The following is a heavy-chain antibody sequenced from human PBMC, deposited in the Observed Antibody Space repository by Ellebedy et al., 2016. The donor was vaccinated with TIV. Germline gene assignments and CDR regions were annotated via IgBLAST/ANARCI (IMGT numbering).Heavy chain of an antibody. CDR3: ARAFESDKKYYNHGREV. J-gene: IGHJ6*02. Sequence: PGGSLRLSCAASGFTFSTYSMNWVRQAPGKGLEWISYISSTSGSIYYAESVKGRFTISRDNAKNSLYLQMNSLRAEDTAVYSCARAFESDKKYYNHGREVWGQGP. CDR1: GFTFSTYS. V-gene: IGHV3-48*01. CDR2: ISSTSGSI.